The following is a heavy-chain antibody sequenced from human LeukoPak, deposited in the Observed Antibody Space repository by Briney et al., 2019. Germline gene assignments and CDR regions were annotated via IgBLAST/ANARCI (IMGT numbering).Heavy chain of an antibody. D-gene: IGHD2-2*01. CDR3: ARGGHCSTTSCSNYDGMDV. CDR2: IWYDGSNK. Sequence: GGSLRLSCAASGFTFSSYGMHWVRQAPGKGLEWVAAIWYDGSNKYYADSVKGRFTIPRDNSKNTLYLQMNSLRAEDTAVYFCARGGHCSTTSCSNYDGMDVWGQGTTLTVSS. CDR1: GFTFSSYG. V-gene: IGHV3-33*01. J-gene: IGHJ6*02.